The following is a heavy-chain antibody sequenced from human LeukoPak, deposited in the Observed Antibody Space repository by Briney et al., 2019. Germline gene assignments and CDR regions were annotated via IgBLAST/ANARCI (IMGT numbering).Heavy chain of an antibody. D-gene: IGHD6-6*01. V-gene: IGHV3-30*18. CDR3: AKSQQQLVSGDAFDI. Sequence: PGRSLRLSCAASGFTFSSYGMHWVRQAPGKGLEWVAVISYDGSNKYYADSVKGRFTISRDNFKNTLYLQMNSPRAEDTAVYYCAKSQQQLVSGDAFDIWGQGTMVTVSS. J-gene: IGHJ3*02. CDR2: ISYDGSNK. CDR1: GFTFSSYG.